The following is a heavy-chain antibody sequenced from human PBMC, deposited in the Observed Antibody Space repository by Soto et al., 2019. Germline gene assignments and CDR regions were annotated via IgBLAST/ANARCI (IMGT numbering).Heavy chain of an antibody. J-gene: IGHJ4*02. CDR2: INPSGGST. CDR3: ARGLFVIDCSSPSCHFDY. V-gene: IGHV1-46*01. CDR1: GSTLASYY. D-gene: IGHD2-2*01. Sequence: GASVKVSCKASGSTLASYYIHWVRQAPGPGLERMGIINPSGGSTSYAQKFQGRVTMTRDTSTSTVYMELSSLRTEDTAVYYCARGLFVIDCSSPSCHFDYVGQGTLHTVSS.